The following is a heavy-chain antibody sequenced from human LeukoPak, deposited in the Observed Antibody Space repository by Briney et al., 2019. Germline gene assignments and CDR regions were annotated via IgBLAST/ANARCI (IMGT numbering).Heavy chain of an antibody. CDR3: ASNDYRDEGIDS. Sequence: GGSLRLSCAASGFAFSRYSMNWVRQAPGKGLEWVSSISYSGPHMFYADAVRGRFTISRDNAENSLFLQMNSLRAEDTAVSFCASNDYRDEGIDSWGQGTLVTVSS. D-gene: IGHD4-17*01. CDR1: GFAFSRYS. V-gene: IGHV3-21*01. J-gene: IGHJ4*02. CDR2: ISYSGPHM.